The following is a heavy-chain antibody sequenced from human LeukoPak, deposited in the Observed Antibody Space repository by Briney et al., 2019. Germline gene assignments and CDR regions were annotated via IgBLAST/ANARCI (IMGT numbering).Heavy chain of an antibody. CDR1: GYTFTSYD. Sequence: ASVKVSCKASGYTFTSYDINWVRQATGQGLEWMGWMNPNSGNTGYAQKFQGRVTITRNTSISTAYMELSSLRSEDTAVYYCARSIAARQGVDYWGQGNLVTVSS. D-gene: IGHD6-6*01. CDR3: ARSIAARQGVDY. V-gene: IGHV1-8*03. CDR2: MNPNSGNT. J-gene: IGHJ4*02.